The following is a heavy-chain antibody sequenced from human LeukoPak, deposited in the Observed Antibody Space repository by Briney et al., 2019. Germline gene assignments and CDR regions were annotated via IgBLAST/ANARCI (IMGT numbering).Heavy chain of an antibody. CDR3: ARGESRFYYGLDV. Sequence: KPSETLSLTCTVSGDSNSGDCWSWIRQPPGKGLEWIGYIYNRGTTTYNPSPKSRVSISEDTSKNQIHLRLSSVTDADTAVYYCARGESRFYYGLDVWGQGTTVTVSS. V-gene: IGHV4-59*01. CDR2: IYNRGTT. J-gene: IGHJ6*02. CDR1: GDSNSGDC.